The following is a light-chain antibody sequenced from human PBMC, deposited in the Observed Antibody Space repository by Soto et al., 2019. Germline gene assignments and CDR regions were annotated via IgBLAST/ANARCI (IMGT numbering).Light chain of an antibody. CDR1: SSDVGAYTY. J-gene: IGLJ2*01. CDR3: SSYTTSNTLV. V-gene: IGLV2-14*01. CDR2: EVS. Sequence: QSVLTQPASVSGSPGQSITISCTGTSSDVGAYTYVSWYQQHPGKASKLMIFEVSDRPSGVSNRFSGSKSGNTASLTISGLQAEDEADYYCSSYTTSNTLVFGGGTKVTVL.